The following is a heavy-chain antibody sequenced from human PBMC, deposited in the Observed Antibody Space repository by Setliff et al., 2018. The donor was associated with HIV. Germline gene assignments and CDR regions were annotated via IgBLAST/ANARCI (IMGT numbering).Heavy chain of an antibody. CDR3: AREERTSWPRVDY. CDR1: GGSISTYY. CDR2: YYTSGIT. J-gene: IGHJ4*02. D-gene: IGHD6-13*01. V-gene: IGHV4-4*07. Sequence: KPSETLSLTCTVSGGSISTYYWSWIRQPAGKGLEWIGRYYTSGITNYNPSLKSRVSISVDTSKNQFSLRLNSVTAADTALYYCAREERTSWPRVDYWGQGALVTVSS.